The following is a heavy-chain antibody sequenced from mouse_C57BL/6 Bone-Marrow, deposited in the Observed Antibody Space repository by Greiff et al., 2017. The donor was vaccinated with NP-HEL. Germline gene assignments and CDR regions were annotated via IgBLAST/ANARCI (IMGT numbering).Heavy chain of an antibody. CDR1: GYTFTDYE. V-gene: IGHV1-15*01. CDR2: IDPETGGT. D-gene: IGHD2-2*01. J-gene: IGHJ4*01. Sequence: QVQLQQSGAELVRPGASVTLSCKASGYTFTDYEMHWVKQTPVHGLEWIGAIDPETGGTAYNQKFKGKAILTADKSSSTAYMELRSLTSEDSAVYYCTRRVYYGYDGGYYYAMDYWGQGTSVTVSS. CDR3: TRRVYYGYDGGYYYAMDY.